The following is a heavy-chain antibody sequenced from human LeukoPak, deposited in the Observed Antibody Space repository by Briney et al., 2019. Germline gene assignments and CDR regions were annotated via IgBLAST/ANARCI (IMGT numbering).Heavy chain of an antibody. CDR3: ARLTKMATILGYYYYYMDV. Sequence: ASVKVSCKASGYTFTSYDINWVRQATGQGLEWMGWMNTNSGNTGYAQKFQGRVTMTRNTSISTAYMELSSLRSEDTAVYYCARLTKMATILGYYYYYMDVWGKGTTVTVSS. D-gene: IGHD5-24*01. CDR2: MNTNSGNT. V-gene: IGHV1-8*01. CDR1: GYTFTSYD. J-gene: IGHJ6*03.